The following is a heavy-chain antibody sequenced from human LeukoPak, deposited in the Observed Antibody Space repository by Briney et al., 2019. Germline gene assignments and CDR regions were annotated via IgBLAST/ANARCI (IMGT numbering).Heavy chain of an antibody. J-gene: IGHJ4*02. CDR2: INPNSGGT. Sequence: ASVKVSCKASGYTFTGYYMHWVRQAPGQGLEWMGWINPNSGGTNYAQKFQGRVTMTRDTSISTAYMELSRLRSDDTAVYYCARVDTITAAGAIDYWGQGTLVTVSS. V-gene: IGHV1-2*02. CDR3: ARVDTITAAGAIDY. D-gene: IGHD6-13*01. CDR1: GYTFTGYY.